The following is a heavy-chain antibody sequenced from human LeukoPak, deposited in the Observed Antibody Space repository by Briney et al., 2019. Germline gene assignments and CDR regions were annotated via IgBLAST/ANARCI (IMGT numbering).Heavy chain of an antibody. D-gene: IGHD1-26*01. V-gene: IGHV4-59*11. J-gene: IGHJ3*02. CDR1: GGSISSHY. CDR3: ARDEGWELPGFAFNI. Sequence: KPSETLSLTCTVSGGSISSHYWSWIRQPPGKGLEWIGYIYYSGSTNYNPSLKSRVTISVDTSKNQFSLKLSSVTAADTAVYYCARDEGWELPGFAFNIWGQGTMVTVSS. CDR2: IYYSGST.